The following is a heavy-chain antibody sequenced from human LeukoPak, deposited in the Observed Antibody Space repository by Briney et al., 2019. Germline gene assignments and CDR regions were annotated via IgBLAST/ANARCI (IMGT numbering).Heavy chain of an antibody. CDR3: ARGESYWYY. D-gene: IGHD1-26*01. Sequence: KASETLSLTRTVSGVSMSSYYWSWIRQPPGKGLEWIGYIYYTGRTNYNPSLKSRVTISLDTSKNQFSLKLSSVTAADTALYYCARGESYWYYWGHGTLVTVSS. J-gene: IGHJ4*01. V-gene: IGHV4-59*01. CDR2: IYYTGRT. CDR1: GVSMSSYY.